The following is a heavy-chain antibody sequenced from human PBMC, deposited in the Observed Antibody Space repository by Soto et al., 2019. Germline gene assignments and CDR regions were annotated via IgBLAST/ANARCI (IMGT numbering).Heavy chain of an antibody. V-gene: IGHV3-30-3*01. CDR3: ARDQYYYDSSGYDYYYGMDV. D-gene: IGHD3-22*01. J-gene: IGHJ6*01. Sequence: QVQLVESGGGVVQPGRSLRLSCAASGFTFSSYAMHWVRQAPGKGLEWVAVISYDGSNKYYADSVKGRFTISRDNSKNTLYLQMNSLRAEDTAVYYCARDQYYYDSSGYDYYYGMDVW. CDR1: GFTFSSYA. CDR2: ISYDGSNK.